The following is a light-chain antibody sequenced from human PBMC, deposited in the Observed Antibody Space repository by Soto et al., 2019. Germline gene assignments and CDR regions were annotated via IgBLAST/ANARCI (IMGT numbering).Light chain of an antibody. CDR1: QSVFYSSNNKNY. J-gene: IGKJ1*01. CDR2: WAS. Sequence: DIVMTQSPDSLAVSLGERATINCKSSQSVFYSSNNKNYLAWFQQKAGQAPKLLIYWASTRESGVPDRFSGSGSGKDITLTISSLQAEDVAVYYCQHYYTDPPWTFGQGTKVEIK. CDR3: QHYYTDPPWT. V-gene: IGKV4-1*01.